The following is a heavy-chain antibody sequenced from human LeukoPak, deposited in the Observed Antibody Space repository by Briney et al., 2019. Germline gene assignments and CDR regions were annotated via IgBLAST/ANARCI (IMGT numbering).Heavy chain of an antibody. Sequence: GSXRLSXAASGFTFSNYAMSWVRQAPGKGLEWVXXISDSAGSTYYADSVKGRFTISRDNSKNTLYLQMNSLRAEDTAIYYCAKDRARYGSGSYYTTYYLDQWGQGTLVTVSS. CDR2: ISDSAGST. J-gene: IGHJ4*02. D-gene: IGHD3-10*01. CDR1: GFTFSNYA. CDR3: AKDRARYGSGSYYTTYYLDQ. V-gene: IGHV3-23*01.